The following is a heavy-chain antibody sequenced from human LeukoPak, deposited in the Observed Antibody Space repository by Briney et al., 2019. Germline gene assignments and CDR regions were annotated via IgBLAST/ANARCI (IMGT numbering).Heavy chain of an antibody. D-gene: IGHD2-2*01. V-gene: IGHV3-23*01. CDR2: ISGSGGST. CDR3: AKDRKYCSSTSCPYYFDY. Sequence: GGSLRLSCAASGFTFSSYAMSWVRQAPGKGLEWVSAISGSGGSTYSADSVKGRFTISRDNSKNTLYLQMNSLRAEDTAVYYCAKDRKYCSSTSCPYYFDYWGQGTLVTVSS. CDR1: GFTFSSYA. J-gene: IGHJ4*02.